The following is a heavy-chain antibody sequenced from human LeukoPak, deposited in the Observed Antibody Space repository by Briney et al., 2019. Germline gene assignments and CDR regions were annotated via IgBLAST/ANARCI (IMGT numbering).Heavy chain of an antibody. Sequence: ASLKISCKASGYTFTTYGISWGRQAPGQGLVWIWWIRAHNGNTNYAQKLQGRVTMTTDTSTSTAYMELRSLRSDDTAVYYCARDRWITFGGVIVAGYYFDYWGQGTLVTVSS. J-gene: IGHJ4*02. CDR2: IRAHNGNT. CDR3: ARDRWITFGGVIVAGYYFDY. CDR1: GYTFTTYG. V-gene: IGHV1-18*01. D-gene: IGHD3-16*02.